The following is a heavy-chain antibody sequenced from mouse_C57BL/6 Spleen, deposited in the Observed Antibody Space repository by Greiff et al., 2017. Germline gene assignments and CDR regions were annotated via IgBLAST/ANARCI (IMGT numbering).Heavy chain of an antibody. D-gene: IGHD2-5*01. CDR2: ISGGGGNT. CDR1: GFTFSSYT. V-gene: IGHV5-9*01. Sequence: DVMLVESGGGLVKPGGSLKLSCAASGFTFSSYTMSWVRQTPEKRLEWVATISGGGGNTYYPDSVKGRFTISRDHAKNTLYLQMSRLRSEDTALYYGARQNYSKGFDYWSQGNTLTVAS. CDR3: ARQNYSKGFDY. J-gene: IGHJ2*01.